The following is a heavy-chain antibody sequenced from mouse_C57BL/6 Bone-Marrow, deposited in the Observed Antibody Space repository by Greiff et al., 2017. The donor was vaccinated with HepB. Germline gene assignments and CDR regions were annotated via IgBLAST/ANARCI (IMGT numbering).Heavy chain of an antibody. CDR1: GFTFSDYY. CDR2: INYDGSST. V-gene: IGHV5-16*01. CDR3: AREGGYGNYPSWFAY. D-gene: IGHD2-1*01. J-gene: IGHJ3*01. Sequence: EVKVVESEGGLVQPGSSMKLSCTASGFTFSDYYMSWVRQVTEKGLEWVANINYDGSSTYYLDSLKSRFIISRDNAKNILYLQMSSLKSEDTATYDCAREGGYGNYPSWFAYWGQGTLVTVSA.